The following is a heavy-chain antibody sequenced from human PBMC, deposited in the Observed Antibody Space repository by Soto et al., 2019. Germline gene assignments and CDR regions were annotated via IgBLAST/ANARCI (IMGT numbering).Heavy chain of an antibody. CDR1: GYTFTGYY. J-gene: IGHJ6*02. CDR3: ARRGAAARTDQAVYYYYGMDV. CDR2: INPNSGGT. Sequence: GASVKVSCKASGYTFTGYYMHWVRQAPGQGLEWMGWINPNSGGTNYAQKFQGWVTMTRDTSISTAYMELRSLRSDDTAVYYCARRGAAARTDQAVYYYYGMDVWGQGTTVTVSS. V-gene: IGHV1-2*04. D-gene: IGHD6-13*01.